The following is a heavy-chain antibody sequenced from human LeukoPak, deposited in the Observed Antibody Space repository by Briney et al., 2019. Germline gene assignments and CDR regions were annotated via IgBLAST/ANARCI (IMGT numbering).Heavy chain of an antibody. D-gene: IGHD3-10*01. V-gene: IGHV3-23*01. CDR2: ISGSGGST. CDR3: AKDRMITMVRGDPVW. Sequence: GGSLRLSCAASGFTFSSYGMSWVRQAPGKGLEWVSAISGSGGSTYYADSVKGRFTISRDNSKNTLYLQMNSLRAEDTAVYYCAKDRMITMVRGDPVWWGQGTLVTVSS. J-gene: IGHJ4*02. CDR1: GFTFSSYG.